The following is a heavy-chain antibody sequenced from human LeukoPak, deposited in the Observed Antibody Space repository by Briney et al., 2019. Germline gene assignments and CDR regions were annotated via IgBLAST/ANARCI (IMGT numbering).Heavy chain of an antibody. CDR3: ARGHPKVGYDDY. CDR1: GVSISSYY. D-gene: IGHD6-13*01. J-gene: IGHJ4*02. Sequence: PSETLCLTCTVSGVSISSYYWSWIRQPPGKGLEWVGYIYYRGSTTSNPSPTSRVTLSVDTSQNQFSLKLSSVTAADTAVYYCARGHPKVGYDDYWGQGTLVTVSS. V-gene: IGHV4-59*01. CDR2: IYYRGST.